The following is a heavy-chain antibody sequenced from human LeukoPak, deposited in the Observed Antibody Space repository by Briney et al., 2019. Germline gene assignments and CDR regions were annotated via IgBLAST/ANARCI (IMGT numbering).Heavy chain of an antibody. CDR1: GYTFTSYG. CDR3: ARVGYSSSWYVEAFDY. CDR2: ISAYNGNT. Sequence: ASVKVSCKASGYTFTSYGISWVRQAPGQGLEWMGWISAYNGNTNYAQKLQGRVTMTTDTSTSTAYMELRSLRSDDTAVYYCARVGYSSSWYVEAFDYWGQGTLVTVSS. J-gene: IGHJ4*02. V-gene: IGHV1-18*01. D-gene: IGHD6-13*01.